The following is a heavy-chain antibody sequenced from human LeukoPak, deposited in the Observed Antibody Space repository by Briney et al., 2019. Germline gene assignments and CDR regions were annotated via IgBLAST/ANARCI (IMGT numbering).Heavy chain of an antibody. CDR3: AKESPPGRYCSGGSCYSSFDY. Sequence: SVKVSCKASGGTFSSYAISWVRQAPGQGLEWMGGIIPIFGTANYAQKFQGRVTITADKSTSTAYMELSSLRAEDTALYYCAKESPPGRYCSGGSCYSSFDYWGQGTLVTVSS. D-gene: IGHD2-15*01. V-gene: IGHV1-69*06. J-gene: IGHJ4*02. CDR2: IIPIFGTA. CDR1: GGTFSSYA.